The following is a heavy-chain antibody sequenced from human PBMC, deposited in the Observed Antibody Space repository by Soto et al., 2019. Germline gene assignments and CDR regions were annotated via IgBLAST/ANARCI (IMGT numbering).Heavy chain of an antibody. CDR3: ARALRITMVRGVIGQAY. CDR2: ISAYNGNT. D-gene: IGHD3-10*01. V-gene: IGHV1-18*04. Sequence: ASVKVSCKASGYTFTSYGISWVRQAPGQGLEWMGWISAYNGNTNYAQKLQGRVTMTTDTSTSTAYMELRSLRSDDTAVYYCARALRITMVRGVIGQAYWGQGTLVTVAS. J-gene: IGHJ4*02. CDR1: GYTFTSYG.